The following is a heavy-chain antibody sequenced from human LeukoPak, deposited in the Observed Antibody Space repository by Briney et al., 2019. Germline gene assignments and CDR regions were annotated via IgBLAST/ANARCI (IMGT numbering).Heavy chain of an antibody. Sequence: SVKVSCKASGGTFSSYAISWVRQAPGQGLEWMGRIIPILGIANYAQKFQGRVTITAEKSTSTAYMELSSLRSEDTAVYYCAGDYDSSGYYDQPAGAFDIWGQGTMVTVSS. CDR1: GGTFSSYA. J-gene: IGHJ3*02. CDR2: IIPILGIA. V-gene: IGHV1-69*04. CDR3: AGDYDSSGYYDQPAGAFDI. D-gene: IGHD3-22*01.